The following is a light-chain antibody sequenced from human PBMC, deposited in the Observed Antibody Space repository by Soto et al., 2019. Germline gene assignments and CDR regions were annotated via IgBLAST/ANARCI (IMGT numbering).Light chain of an antibody. CDR2: GAS. Sequence: PGERATLSCRASQSVSSSYLAWYQQKPGQAPRLLIYGASSRATGIPDRFSGSGSGTDFTLTISRLEPEDFAVYYCQQYGSSRTFGQGTKVDIK. CDR1: QSVSSSY. CDR3: QQYGSSRT. V-gene: IGKV3-20*01. J-gene: IGKJ1*01.